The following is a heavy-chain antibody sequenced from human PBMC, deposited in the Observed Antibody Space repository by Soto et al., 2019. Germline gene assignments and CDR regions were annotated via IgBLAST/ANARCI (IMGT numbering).Heavy chain of an antibody. CDR3: ARDLSEREGYCSGGSCYSFDP. CDR1: GDSVSSNSAA. V-gene: IGHV6-1*01. Sequence: SQTLSLTCAISGDSVSSNSAAWNWIRQSPSRGLEWLGRTYYRSKWYNDYAVSVKSRITINPDTSKNQFALQLNSVTPGDTAVYYCARDLSEREGYCSGGSCYSFDPWGQGTLVTVSS. J-gene: IGHJ5*02. CDR2: TYYRSKWYN. D-gene: IGHD2-15*01.